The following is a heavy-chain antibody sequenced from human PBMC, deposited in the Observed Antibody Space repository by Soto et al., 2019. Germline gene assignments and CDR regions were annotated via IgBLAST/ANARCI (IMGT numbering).Heavy chain of an antibody. CDR3: AREKNYYDSSGYYYVPHFDY. V-gene: IGHV4-31*03. CDR2: IYYSGST. J-gene: IGHJ4*02. D-gene: IGHD3-22*01. CDR1: GGSISSGGYY. Sequence: LSLTCTVSGGSISSGGYYWSWIRQHPGKGLEWIGYIYYSGSTYYNPSLKSRVTISVDTSKNQFSLKLSSVTAADTAVYYCAREKNYYDSSGYYYVPHFDYWGQGTLVTVSS.